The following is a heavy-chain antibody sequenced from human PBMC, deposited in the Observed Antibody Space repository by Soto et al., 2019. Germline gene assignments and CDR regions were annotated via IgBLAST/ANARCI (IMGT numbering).Heavy chain of an antibody. CDR3: ARGKHGLWFGTSSEIDY. CDR2: IYYSGST. V-gene: IGHV4-31*03. J-gene: IGHJ4*02. CDR1: GGSISSGGYY. Sequence: PSETLSLTCTVSGGSISSGGYYWSWIRQHPGKGLEWIGYIYYSGSTYYNPSLKSRVTISVDTSKNQFSLKLSSVTAADTAVYYCARGKHGLWFGTSSEIDYWGQGTLVTVSS. D-gene: IGHD3-10*01.